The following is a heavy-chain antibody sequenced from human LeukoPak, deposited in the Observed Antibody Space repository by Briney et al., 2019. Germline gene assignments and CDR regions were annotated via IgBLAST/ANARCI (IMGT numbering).Heavy chain of an antibody. CDR1: GFTLNTYN. CDR2: ISSSSSYL. D-gene: IGHD1-26*01. Sequence: GGSLRLSCAASGFTLNTYNMNWVRQAPGKGLEWVSSISSSSSYLFFADSVKGRFSISRDNTKNSLYLQMSGLRAEGTAVYYCARVKRVGATTLGAFDIWGQGTMVTVSS. CDR3: ARVKRVGATTLGAFDI. J-gene: IGHJ3*02. V-gene: IGHV3-21*01.